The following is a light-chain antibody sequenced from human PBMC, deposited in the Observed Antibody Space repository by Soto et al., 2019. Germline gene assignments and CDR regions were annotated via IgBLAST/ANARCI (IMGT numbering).Light chain of an antibody. V-gene: IGLV2-23*01. Sequence: QSALTQPASVSGSPGQSITISCTGTSSDVGSYNLVSWYQQHPGKAPKLMIYEGSKRPSGVSNSFSGSKSGNTASLTISGLQAEDEADYYCCSYAGSSFGGGTKLTVL. CDR3: CSYAGSS. CDR2: EGS. CDR1: SSDVGSYNL. J-gene: IGLJ2*01.